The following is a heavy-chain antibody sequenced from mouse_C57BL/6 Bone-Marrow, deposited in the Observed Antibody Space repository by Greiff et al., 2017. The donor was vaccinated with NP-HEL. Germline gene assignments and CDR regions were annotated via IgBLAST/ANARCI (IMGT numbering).Heavy chain of an antibody. J-gene: IGHJ3*01. V-gene: IGHV14-4*01. Sequence: VQLQQSGAELVRPGASVKLSCTASGFNIKDDYMHWVKQRPEQGLEWIGWIDPENGDTEYASKFQGKATRTADTSSNTAYLQLRSLTSEDTAVYYCTTSYGPWFAYWGQGTLVTVSA. D-gene: IGHD1-1*02. CDR3: TTSYGPWFAY. CDR2: IDPENGDT. CDR1: GFNIKDDY.